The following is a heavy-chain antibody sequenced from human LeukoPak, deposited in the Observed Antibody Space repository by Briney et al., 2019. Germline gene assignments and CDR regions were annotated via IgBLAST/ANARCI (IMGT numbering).Heavy chain of an antibody. J-gene: IGHJ4*02. V-gene: IGHV7-4-1*02. D-gene: IGHD5-24*01. CDR2: INTNTGNP. CDR3: ARDQRGYIYKGIDY. CDR1: GYTFTTYA. Sequence: ASVKVSCKASGYTFTTYAMNWVRQAPGQGFEWMGWINTNTGNPTYAQGFTGRFVFSLDTSVSTAYLQISSLKAEDTAVYYCARDQRGYIYKGIDYWGQGTLVTVSS.